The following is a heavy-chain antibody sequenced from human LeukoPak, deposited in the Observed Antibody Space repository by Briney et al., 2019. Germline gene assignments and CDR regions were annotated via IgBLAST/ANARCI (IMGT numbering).Heavy chain of an antibody. CDR1: GFTFSSYS. D-gene: IGHD3-22*01. CDR2: ISSSSSYI. J-gene: IGHJ4*02. V-gene: IGHV3-21*01. CDR3: ARDRDSSGYYSPIGY. Sequence: GGSLRLSCAASGFTFSSYSMNWVRQAPGKGLEWVSSISSSSSYIYYADSVKGRFTISRDNAKNSLYLQMNSLRAEDTAVYYCARDRDSSGYYSPIGYWGQGTLVTVSS.